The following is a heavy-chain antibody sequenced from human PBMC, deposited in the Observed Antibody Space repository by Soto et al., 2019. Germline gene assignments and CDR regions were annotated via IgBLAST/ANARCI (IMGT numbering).Heavy chain of an antibody. CDR1: GFSFSTYG. Sequence: GSLRLSCAASGFSFSTYGMHWVRQAPGKGLEWVAFISNDGSNKYYADSVKGRFTISRDNSKNTLYLQMNSLRAEDTAVYYCAGRLTTAASLDYWGRGTLVTVSS. J-gene: IGHJ4*02. D-gene: IGHD3-16*01. CDR2: ISNDGSNK. CDR3: AGRLTTAASLDY. V-gene: IGHV3-30*03.